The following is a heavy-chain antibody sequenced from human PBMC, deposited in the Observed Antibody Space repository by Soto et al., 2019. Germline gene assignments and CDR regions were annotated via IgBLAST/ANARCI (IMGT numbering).Heavy chain of an antibody. V-gene: IGHV1-58*01. D-gene: IGHD4-17*01. J-gene: IGHJ6*01. CDR1: GFTFTSSA. Sequence: SVKVSCKASGFTFTSSAVQWVRQARGQRLEWIGWIVVGSGNTNYAQKFQERVTITRDMSTSTAYMELSSLRSEDTAVYYCAAVPSYGDYGAGNYGMDVWRQGATITASS. CDR3: AAVPSYGDYGAGNYGMDV. CDR2: IVVGSGNT.